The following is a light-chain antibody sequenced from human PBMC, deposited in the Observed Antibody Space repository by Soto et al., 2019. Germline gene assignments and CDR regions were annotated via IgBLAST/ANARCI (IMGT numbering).Light chain of an antibody. V-gene: IGKV3-20*01. J-gene: IGKJ1*01. CDR1: QSVSNY. Sequence: EIVLTQSPGTLSLSPGERATLSCRASQSVSNYLAWYQRKPGKAPRLLIYGASSRATGIPYRFSGSGSGTDFTITISRLEPEDFAVYYCHQYGGSPQTFGQGTKVEIK. CDR3: HQYGGSPQT. CDR2: GAS.